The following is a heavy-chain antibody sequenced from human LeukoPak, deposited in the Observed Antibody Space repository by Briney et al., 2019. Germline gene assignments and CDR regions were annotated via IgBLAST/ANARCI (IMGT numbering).Heavy chain of an antibody. Sequence: ASVTVSFMGSGYTFTVYYMHWVGQAPGQGGEWMGWINPKSGGTNYPQKFQGRVTINRDTASSTVYMELRRLRSDDTAVYYCARAVRAQWLVLYSLGYWGQGTLVTVSS. CDR3: ARAVRAQWLVLYSLGY. D-gene: IGHD6-19*01. V-gene: IGHV1-2*02. J-gene: IGHJ4*02. CDR1: GYTFTVYY. CDR2: INPKSGGT.